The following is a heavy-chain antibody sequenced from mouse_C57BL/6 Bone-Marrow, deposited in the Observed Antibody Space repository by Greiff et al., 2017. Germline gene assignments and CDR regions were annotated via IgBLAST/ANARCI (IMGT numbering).Heavy chain of an antibody. CDR3: ASSYGYDRDYFDY. J-gene: IGHJ2*01. D-gene: IGHD2-2*01. CDR1: GYTFTSYW. Sequence: QVQLQQPGAELVRPGSSVKLSCKASGYTFTSYWMDWVKQRPGQGLEWIGNIYPSDSETHYNQTFKDKATLTVDKSTSTAYMQLSRLTSEDSAVYYCASSYGYDRDYFDYWCQGTTLTVSA. V-gene: IGHV1-61*01. CDR2: IYPSDSET.